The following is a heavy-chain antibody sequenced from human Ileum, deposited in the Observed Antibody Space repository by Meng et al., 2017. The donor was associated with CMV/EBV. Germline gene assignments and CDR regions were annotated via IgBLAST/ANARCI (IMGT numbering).Heavy chain of an antibody. CDR3: ASGVRGSSLATNWFDP. Sequence: YCRSFRGYYRGLLRQPPGTGLVFLGEITHSGSTHYPPSLPCRVTISVDPSKNQFSLKLSSVPAADTAVYSCASGVRGSSLATNWFDPWGQGTLVTVSS. D-gene: IGHD6-13*01. CDR2: ITHSGST. CDR1: CRSFRGYY. J-gene: IGHJ5*02. V-gene: IGHV4-34*01.